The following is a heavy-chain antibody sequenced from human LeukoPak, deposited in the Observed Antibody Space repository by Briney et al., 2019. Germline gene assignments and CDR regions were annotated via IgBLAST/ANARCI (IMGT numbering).Heavy chain of an antibody. D-gene: IGHD2-8*02. CDR2: FYYDGST. CDR3: TRGITGHYRSMGGFAFDI. CDR1: GASISQHY. V-gene: IGHV4-59*11. J-gene: IGHJ3*02. Sequence: PSETLSLTCTVSGASISQHYWSWIRQPPGKGLEYIGYFYYDGSTNYTSPIRSRVTILVDTSKNQFTLNLRSVTAADTAKYYCTRGITGHYRSMGGFAFDIWGQGTVVAVSS.